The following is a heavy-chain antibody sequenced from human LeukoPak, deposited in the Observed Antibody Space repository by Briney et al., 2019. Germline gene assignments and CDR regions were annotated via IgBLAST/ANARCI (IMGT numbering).Heavy chain of an antibody. V-gene: IGHV3-21*01. CDR2: ISSSSSYI. CDR3: ARGDIVASNRAYYGMDV. Sequence: PGGSLRLSCAASGFTFSSYSMNWVCQAPGKGLEWVSSISSSSSYIYYADSVKGRFTISRDNAKNSLYLQMSSLRAEDTAVYYCARGDIVASNRAYYGMDVWGQGTTVTVSS. CDR1: GFTFSSYS. D-gene: IGHD5-12*01. J-gene: IGHJ6*02.